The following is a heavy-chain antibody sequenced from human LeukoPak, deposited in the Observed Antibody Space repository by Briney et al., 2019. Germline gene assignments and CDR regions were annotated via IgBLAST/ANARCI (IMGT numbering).Heavy chain of an antibody. Sequence: GGSLRLSCAASGFTFSTYSMNWVRQAPGKGLEWVSHISRSSGTIYYADSVKGRFTISRDNAKNSVYLQMNSLRAEDTAVYYCAKGVALGGKGTTVTVSS. CDR2: ISRSSGTI. J-gene: IGHJ6*04. CDR3: AKGVAL. V-gene: IGHV3-48*01. CDR1: GFTFSTYS.